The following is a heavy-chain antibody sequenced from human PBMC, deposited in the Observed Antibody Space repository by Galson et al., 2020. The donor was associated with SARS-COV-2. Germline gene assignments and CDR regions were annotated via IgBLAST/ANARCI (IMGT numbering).Heavy chain of an antibody. CDR1: GGSISSGCYY. CDR2: IYYSGST. Sequence: ETSETLSLTCTVSGGSISSGCYYWSWIRQHPGKGLEWSGYIYYSGSTYSNPSLQSPFTISVDTSKNQFSLKLSSVTAADTAVYYCARGEAGGNRYYYYYYGMDVWGQGTTVTVSS. D-gene: IGHD3-16*01. J-gene: IGHJ6*02. CDR3: ARGEAGGNRYYYYYYGMDV. V-gene: IGHV4-31*01.